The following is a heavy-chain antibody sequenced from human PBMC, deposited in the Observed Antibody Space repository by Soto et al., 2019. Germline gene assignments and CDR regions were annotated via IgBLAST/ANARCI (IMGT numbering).Heavy chain of an antibody. D-gene: IGHD3-3*01. V-gene: IGHV3-7*01. CDR1: GFTFSNYW. Sequence: EVQLVESGGGLVQPGGSLRLSCAASGFTFSNYWISWFRQAPGKGLELVANIKQDGSEKYYVDSVKGRFTISRDNAQNSPYLQLNSLRAEATAVYYCPRDDTRKSYSFWSGHYTTDAFDIWGQGRMVTVSS. J-gene: IGHJ3*02. CDR2: IKQDGSEK. CDR3: PRDDTRKSYSFWSGHYTTDAFDI.